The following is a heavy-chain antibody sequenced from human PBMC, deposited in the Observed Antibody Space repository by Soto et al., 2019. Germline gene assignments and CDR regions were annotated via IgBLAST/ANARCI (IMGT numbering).Heavy chain of an antibody. D-gene: IGHD4-17*01. Sequence: ASVKVSCKVSGYTLTELSMHWVRQAPGKGLEWMGCIDPDNGNTIYAQKFQGRVTMTKDTSTSTAYMELRSLRSDDTAVYYCARVSGQDYGDVGYWGQGTLVTVSS. V-gene: IGHV1-24*01. CDR2: IDPDNGNT. CDR1: GYTLTELS. CDR3: ARVSGQDYGDVGY. J-gene: IGHJ4*02.